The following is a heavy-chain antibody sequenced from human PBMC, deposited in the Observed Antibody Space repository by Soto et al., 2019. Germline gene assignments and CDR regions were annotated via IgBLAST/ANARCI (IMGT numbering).Heavy chain of an antibody. CDR2: INHSGST. CDR1: GGSFSGYY. Sequence: SETLSLTCAVYGGSFSGYYWSWIRQPPGKGLEWIGEINHSGSTNYNPSLKSRVTISVDTSKNQFSLKLSSVTAADTAVYYCAKSITMVRGVIVYYYYGMDVWGQGTTVTAP. D-gene: IGHD3-10*01. CDR3: AKSITMVRGVIVYYYYGMDV. J-gene: IGHJ6*02. V-gene: IGHV4-34*01.